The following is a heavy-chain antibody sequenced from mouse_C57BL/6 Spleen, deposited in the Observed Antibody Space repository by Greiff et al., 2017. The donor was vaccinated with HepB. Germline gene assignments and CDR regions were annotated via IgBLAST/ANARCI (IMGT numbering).Heavy chain of an antibody. D-gene: IGHD2-4*01. Sequence: VQLQQSGPELVKPGDSVKISCKASGYSFTGYFMNWVMQSHGKSLEWIGRINPYNGDTFYNQKFKGKATLTVDKSSSTAHMELRSLTSEDSTVYYCAKRGLRLGYAMDYWGQGTSVTVSS. CDR2: INPYNGDT. CDR1: GYSFTGYF. CDR3: AKRGLRLGYAMDY. V-gene: IGHV1-20*01. J-gene: IGHJ4*01.